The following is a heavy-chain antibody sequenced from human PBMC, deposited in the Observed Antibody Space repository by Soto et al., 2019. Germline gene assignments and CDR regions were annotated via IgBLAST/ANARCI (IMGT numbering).Heavy chain of an antibody. J-gene: IGHJ6*02. D-gene: IGHD3-16*01. V-gene: IGHV3-72*01. CDR3: ARMGRNKMDV. Sequence: EVQLVESGGGLVQPGGSLRLSCAASGFTSSDHYMDWVRQAPGKGLEWVGRIRNKANSYTTEYAASVKGRFTISRDDSNNSLCLQMNSVKTGDTAVYYCARMGRNKMDVWGQGTTVTVSS. CDR1: GFTSSDHY. CDR2: IRNKANSYTT.